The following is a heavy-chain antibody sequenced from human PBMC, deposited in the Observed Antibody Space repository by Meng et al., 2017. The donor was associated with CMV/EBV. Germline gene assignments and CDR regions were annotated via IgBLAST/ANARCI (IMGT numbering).Heavy chain of an antibody. CDR2: IHYSGST. V-gene: IGHV4-39*07. D-gene: IGHD3-22*01. Sequence: SETLSLTCTVSGGSISSNGHYWAWIRQPPGKGLEWIGSIHYSGSTYHTPSLRSRVTISIDTSKNQFSLNLHSVTAADTAVYYCASMDSSGYSVDYWGQGTLVTVSS. J-gene: IGHJ4*02. CDR1: GGSISSNGHY. CDR3: ASMDSSGYSVDY.